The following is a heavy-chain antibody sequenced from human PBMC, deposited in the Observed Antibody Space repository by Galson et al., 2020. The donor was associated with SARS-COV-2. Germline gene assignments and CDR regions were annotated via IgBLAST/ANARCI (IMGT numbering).Heavy chain of an antibody. CDR1: GFTFSSYG. D-gene: IGHD3-22*01. J-gene: IGHJ3*02. CDR2: IWYDGSNK. Sequence: GGSLRLSCAASGFTFSSYGMHWVRQAPGKGLEWVAVIWYDGSNKYYADSVKGRFTISRDNSKNTLYLQMNSLRAEDTAVYYCARDIPPHGYDSSGYSENSDAFDIWGQGTMVTVSS. CDR3: ARDIPPHGYDSSGYSENSDAFDI. V-gene: IGHV3-33*01.